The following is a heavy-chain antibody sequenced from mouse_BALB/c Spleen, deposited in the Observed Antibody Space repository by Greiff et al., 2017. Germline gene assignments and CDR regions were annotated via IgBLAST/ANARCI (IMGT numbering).Heavy chain of an antibody. CDR2: IWGDGST. V-gene: IGHV2-6-7*01. J-gene: IGHJ3*01. CDR1: GFSLTSYG. D-gene: IGHD2-14*01. Sequence: QVQLQQSGPSLVQPSQSLSITCTVSGFSLTSYGVNWVRQPPGKGLEWLGMIWGDGSTDYNSALKSRLSISKDNSKSQVFLKMNSLQTDDTARYYCARDRYDAWFAYWGQGTLVTVSA. CDR3: ARDRYDAWFAY.